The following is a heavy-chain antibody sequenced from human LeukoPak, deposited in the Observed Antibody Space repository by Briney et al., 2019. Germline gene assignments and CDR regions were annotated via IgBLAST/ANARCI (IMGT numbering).Heavy chain of an antibody. V-gene: IGHV3-23*01. CDR3: ARDSGYCSSTGCYVHYFDY. D-gene: IGHD2-2*01. CDR2: ISGSGGST. J-gene: IGHJ4*02. CDR1: GFTFSSYA. Sequence: GGSLRLSCAASGFTFSSYAMSWVRQAPGKGLEWVSAISGSGGSTYYADSVKGRFTVSRDSAKNSLYLQMNSLRAEDTAVYYCARDSGYCSSTGCYVHYFDYWGQGTLVTVSS.